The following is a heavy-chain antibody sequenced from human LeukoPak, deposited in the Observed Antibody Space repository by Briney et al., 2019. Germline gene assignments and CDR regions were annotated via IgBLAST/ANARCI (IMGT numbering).Heavy chain of an antibody. CDR3: ARVGYNYGYDY. J-gene: IGHJ4*02. Sequence: GGSLRLSCAASGFTFSSYDMHWVRQATGKGLEFVSGIGTTGDTYYQGSVKGRFSISRENAKNSLYLQMNRLRAGDTAVYYCARVGYNYGYDYWGQGTLVTVSS. D-gene: IGHD5-18*01. CDR2: IGTTGDT. V-gene: IGHV3-13*01. CDR1: GFTFSSYD.